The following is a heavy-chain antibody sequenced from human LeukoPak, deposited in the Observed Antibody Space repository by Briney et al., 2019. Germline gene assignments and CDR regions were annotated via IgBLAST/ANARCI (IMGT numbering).Heavy chain of an antibody. CDR3: ARDWPTIAAAGTIPEYFQH. CDR2: ISSSSSYI. D-gene: IGHD6-13*01. V-gene: IGHV3-21*01. J-gene: IGHJ1*01. Sequence: PGRSLRLSCAASGFTFSTFNMHWVRQAPGKGLEWVSSISSSSSYIYYADSVKGRFTISRDNAKNSLYLQMNSLRAEDTAVYYCARDWPTIAAAGTIPEYFQHWGQGTLVTVSS. CDR1: GFTFSTFN.